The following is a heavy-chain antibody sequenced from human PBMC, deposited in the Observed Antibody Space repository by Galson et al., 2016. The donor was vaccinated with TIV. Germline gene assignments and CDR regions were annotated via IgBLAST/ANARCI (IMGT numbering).Heavy chain of an antibody. CDR3: ATLSSGWPNYLDN. D-gene: IGHD6-19*01. CDR2: IYPGASDT. CDR1: GYNFTSHW. V-gene: IGHV5-51*01. J-gene: IGHJ4*02. Sequence: QSGAEVKKPGESLRISCKGSGYNFTSHWINWVRQMPGKGPEWMGVIYPGASDTKYSPSFQGQVTISADKSINTAYLQWNRLKASDTAIYFCATLSSGWPNYLDNWGQGTQVIVSS.